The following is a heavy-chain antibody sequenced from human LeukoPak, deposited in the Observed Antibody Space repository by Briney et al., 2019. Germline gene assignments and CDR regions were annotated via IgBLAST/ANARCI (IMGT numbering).Heavy chain of an antibody. J-gene: IGHJ4*02. CDR3: ARVGRYYGSGSYDNFDY. CDR2: IYYSGST. D-gene: IGHD3-10*01. Sequence: LRLSCAASGFTFSSYAMSWIRQHPGKGLEWIGYIYYSGSTSYYNPSLKSRVIISVDTSKNQFSLKLSSVTAADTAVYYCARVGRYYGSGSYDNFDYWGQGTLVTVSS. CDR1: GFTFSSYA. V-gene: IGHV4-31*02.